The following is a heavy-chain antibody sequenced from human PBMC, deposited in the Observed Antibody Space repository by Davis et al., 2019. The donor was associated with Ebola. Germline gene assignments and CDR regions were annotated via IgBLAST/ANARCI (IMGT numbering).Heavy chain of an antibody. CDR3: ASSSGSYYYYYGMDV. Sequence: PGGSLRLSCAAYGFTVSSKYMSWVRQAPGKGLEWVSLIHSGGSTYYADSVKGRFTISRDNSKNTLYLQVNSLRAEDTAVYYCASSSGSYYYYYGMDVWGKGTTVTVSS. CDR2: IHSGGST. V-gene: IGHV3-66*01. J-gene: IGHJ6*04. D-gene: IGHD3-10*01. CDR1: GFTVSSKY.